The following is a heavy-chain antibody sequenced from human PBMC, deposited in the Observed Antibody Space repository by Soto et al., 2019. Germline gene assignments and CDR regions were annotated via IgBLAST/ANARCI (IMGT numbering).Heavy chain of an antibody. V-gene: IGHV4-39*01. CDR1: GGSISSSTYY. Sequence: HLQLQESGPGLVKPSETLSLTCTVSGGSISSSTYYWGWIRQPPGKGLEWIGGIYYSGSTYYNPSLKSRVSIYVDPSKNQFPLHLPSVTYADAAVYYCARHMAAGMALHYWGQGTQVTVSA. CDR3: ARHMAAGMALHY. D-gene: IGHD6-13*01. CDR2: IYYSGST. J-gene: IGHJ4*02.